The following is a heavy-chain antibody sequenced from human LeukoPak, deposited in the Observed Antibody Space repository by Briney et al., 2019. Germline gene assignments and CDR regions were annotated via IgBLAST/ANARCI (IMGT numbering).Heavy chain of an antibody. J-gene: IGHJ1*01. CDR2: IYYSGST. CDR3: ARGDQKLAPLQH. CDR1: GGSISSYY. Sequence: SETLSLTCTVSGGSISSYYWSWIRQPPGKGLEWIGYIYYSGSTNFNPSLKSRVTISVDTSKNQFSLKLSSVTAADTAVYYCARGDQKLAPLQHWGQGTLVTVSS. V-gene: IGHV4-59*01. D-gene: IGHD6-6*01.